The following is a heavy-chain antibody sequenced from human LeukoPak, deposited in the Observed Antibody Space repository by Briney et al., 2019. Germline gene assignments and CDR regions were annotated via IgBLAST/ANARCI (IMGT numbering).Heavy chain of an antibody. CDR2: VNRDGSET. CDR3: ARNNGMDV. CDR1: GVTLSNHW. J-gene: IGHJ6*02. V-gene: IGHV3-7*03. Sequence: GGSLRLSCAASGVTLSNHWMTWVRQVPGRGPEWVANVNRDGSETYYLDSVKGRFTIPKDNAKNSLYLQMNSLRAEDTALYHCARNNGMDVWGQGTTVTVSS.